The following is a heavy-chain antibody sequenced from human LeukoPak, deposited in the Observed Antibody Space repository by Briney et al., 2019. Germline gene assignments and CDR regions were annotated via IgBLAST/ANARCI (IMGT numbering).Heavy chain of an antibody. D-gene: IGHD6-13*01. J-gene: IGHJ6*03. CDR2: ISSSGSTI. Sequence: GGSLRLSCAASGFTFNTYAMSWVRQAPGKGLEWVAYISSSGSTIYYADSVKGRFTISRDNAKNSLYLQMNSLRAEDTAVYYCARDRSSSWYYYYYYMDVWGKGTTVTISS. CDR1: GFTFNTYA. CDR3: ARDRSSSWYYYYYYMDV. V-gene: IGHV3-48*04.